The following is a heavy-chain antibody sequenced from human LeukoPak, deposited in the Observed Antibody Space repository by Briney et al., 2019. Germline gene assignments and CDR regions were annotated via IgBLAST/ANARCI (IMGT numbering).Heavy chain of an antibody. CDR3: ARDSVDRYRMEYGVDV. Sequence: ASVKVSCRASGYTFTGYYMHWVRQAPGQGLEWMGWINPNSGGTNYAQKFQGWVTMTRDTSISTAYMELSRLRSDDTAVYYCARDSVDRYRMEYGVDVWGQGTTVTVSS. V-gene: IGHV1-2*04. CDR1: GYTFTGYY. CDR2: INPNSGGT. D-gene: IGHD4-23*01. J-gene: IGHJ6*02.